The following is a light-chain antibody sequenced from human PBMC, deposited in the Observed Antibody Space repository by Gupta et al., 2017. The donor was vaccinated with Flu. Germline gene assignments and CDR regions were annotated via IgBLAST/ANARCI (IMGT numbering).Light chain of an antibody. CDR2: GAS. J-gene: IGKJ1*01. CDR3: QQYGSSPRT. V-gene: IGKV3-20*01. CDR1: QGVSNSY. Sequence: ERATLPCRASQGVSNSYLAWYQQKPGQAPRLLIYGASSRATGIPDRFSGSGSGTDFTLTISRLEPEDFAVYYCQQYGSSPRTFGQGTKVEIK.